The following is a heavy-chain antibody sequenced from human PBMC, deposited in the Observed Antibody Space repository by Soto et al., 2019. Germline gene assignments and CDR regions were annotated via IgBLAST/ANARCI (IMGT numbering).Heavy chain of an antibody. CDR2: IYYSGST. CDR1: GGSISSYY. Sequence: QVQLQESGPGLVKPSETLSLTCTVSGGSISSYYWSWIRQPPGKGLEWIGYIYYSGSTNYNPSLKSRVTISVDTSKNQFSLKLSFVTAADTAVYYCAIVRYFDWSSTYYFDYWGQGTLVTVSS. CDR3: AIVRYFDWSSTYYFDY. J-gene: IGHJ4*02. V-gene: IGHV4-59*08. D-gene: IGHD3-9*01.